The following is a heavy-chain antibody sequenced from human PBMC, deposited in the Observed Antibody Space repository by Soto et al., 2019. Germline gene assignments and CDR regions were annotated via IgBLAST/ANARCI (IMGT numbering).Heavy chain of an antibody. CDR3: AREGGDSSSWCFDY. V-gene: IGHV6-1*01. Sequence: PSQTLSLTCAISGDSVSSNSAAWNWVRQSPSRGLEWLGRTYYRSKWNNDYAVSVKRRITINPDTSKNQFSLQLNSVTPEDTAVYYCAREGGDSSSWCFDYWGQGTLVTVSS. CDR1: GDSVSSNSAA. D-gene: IGHD6-13*01. CDR2: TYYRSKWNN. J-gene: IGHJ4*02.